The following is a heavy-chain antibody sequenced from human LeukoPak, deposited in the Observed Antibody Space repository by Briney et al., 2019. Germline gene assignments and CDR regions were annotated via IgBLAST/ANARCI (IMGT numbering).Heavy chain of an antibody. J-gene: IGHJ4*02. CDR1: GFTFSSYA. D-gene: IGHD3-22*01. CDR3: ANPPTYYYDSSGYYGY. V-gene: IGHV3-30-3*01. CDR2: ISYDGSNK. Sequence: GRSLRLSCAASGFTFSSYAMHWVRQAPGKGLEWVAVISYDGSNKYYADSVKGRFTISRDNSKNTLYLQMNSLRAEDTAVYYCANPPTYYYDSSGYYGYWGQGTLVTVSS.